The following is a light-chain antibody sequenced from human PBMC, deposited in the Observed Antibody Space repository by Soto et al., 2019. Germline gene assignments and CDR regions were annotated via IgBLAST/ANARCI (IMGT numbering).Light chain of an antibody. CDR2: GVS. V-gene: IGLV2-14*01. CDR3: CSFKSGDTHYV. J-gene: IGLJ1*01. Sequence: QPVLTQPVSVSGSPGQSITISCTGTRGDVGSFDFVSWYQHSPGKAPKLMIYGVSYRPSGVSNRFSGSKSGNTASLTISGLQTEDEADYYCCSFKSGDTHYVFGTGTKLTVL. CDR1: RGDVGSFDF.